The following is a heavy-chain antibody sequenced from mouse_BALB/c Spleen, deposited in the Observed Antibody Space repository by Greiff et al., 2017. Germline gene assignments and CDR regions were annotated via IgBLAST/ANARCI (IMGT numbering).Heavy chain of an antibody. J-gene: IGHJ3*01. CDR2: IYPGDGDT. CDR1: GYTFTSYW. D-gene: IGHD2-2*01. Sequence: VQLQESGAELARPGASVKLSCKASGYTFTSYWMQWVKQRPGQGLEWIGAIYPGDGDTRYTQKFKGKATLTADKSSSTAYMQLSSLASEDSAVYYCARSYGYDEFAYWGQGTLVTVSA. CDR3: ARSYGYDEFAY. V-gene: IGHV1-87*01.